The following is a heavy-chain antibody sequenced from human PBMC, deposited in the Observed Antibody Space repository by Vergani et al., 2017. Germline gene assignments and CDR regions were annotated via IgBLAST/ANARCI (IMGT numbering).Heavy chain of an antibody. CDR2: IYSGGST. Sequence: EVQLVESGGGIVKPGGSLRLSCAASGFTVSSNYMSWVRQAPGKGLEWVSVIYSGGSTYYADSVKGRFTISRDNSKNTLYLQMYSLRAEDTAVYYCARVPINDFLFDYWGQGTLVTVSS. CDR3: ARVPINDFLFDY. V-gene: IGHV3-53*01. J-gene: IGHJ4*02. CDR1: GFTVSSNY. D-gene: IGHD2-2*01.